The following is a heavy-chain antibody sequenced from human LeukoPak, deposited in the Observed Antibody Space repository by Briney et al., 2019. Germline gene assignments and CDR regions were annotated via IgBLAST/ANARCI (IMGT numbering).Heavy chain of an antibody. Sequence: GGSLRLSCAASGFTFYDYAMHWVRQAPGKGLEWVSGISWNSGSIVYADSVKGRFTISRDNAKDSLYLQMNSLRAEDTALYYCATQRSYDILTGYYPFDYWGQGTLVTVSS. CDR3: ATQRSYDILTGYYPFDY. D-gene: IGHD3-9*01. J-gene: IGHJ4*02. V-gene: IGHV3-9*01. CDR2: ISWNSGSI. CDR1: GFTFYDYA.